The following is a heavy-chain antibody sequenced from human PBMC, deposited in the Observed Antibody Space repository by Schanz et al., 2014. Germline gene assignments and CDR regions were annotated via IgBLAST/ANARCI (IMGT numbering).Heavy chain of an antibody. CDR2: INPSEGGT. J-gene: IGHJ6*04. Sequence: QVQLVQSGAEVKKPGSSVKVSCKASGGTFSSYSISWVRQAPGQGLEWVGIINPSEGGTSFPQKFKDRLTMTRDTSTSTFYMELSSLRSEDTAVYFCTSEAHNHDGLRSYSNVWGEGTTVTVSS. CDR3: TSEAHNHDGLRSYSNV. V-gene: IGHV1-46*01. CDR1: GGTFSSYS. D-gene: IGHD3-10*01.